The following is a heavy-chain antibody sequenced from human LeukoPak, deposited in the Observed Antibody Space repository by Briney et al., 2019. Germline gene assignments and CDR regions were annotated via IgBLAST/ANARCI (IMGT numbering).Heavy chain of an antibody. Sequence: ASVKVSCKASGYTFTSYTITWVRQAPGQGLEWMGWISAYNGNTDYAQKLQGRVTMTTDTSTSTAYMELRSLRSDDTAVYYCARTLVAADRDYWGQGTLVTVSS. D-gene: IGHD2-15*01. CDR1: GYTFTSYT. CDR2: ISAYNGNT. V-gene: IGHV1-18*01. J-gene: IGHJ4*02. CDR3: ARTLVAADRDY.